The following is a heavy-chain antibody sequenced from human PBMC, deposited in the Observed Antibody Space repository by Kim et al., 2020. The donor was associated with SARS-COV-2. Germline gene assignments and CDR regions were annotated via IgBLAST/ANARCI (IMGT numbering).Heavy chain of an antibody. V-gene: IGHV4-59*08. Sequence: SETLSLTCTVSGGSINRYSWTWIRQPPGKGREWIGCIYYSGSTNYNPSLKSRVTISVDTSKNQLSLRLSSVTAADTAGDYCWRHGTNNWFDPWGQGTRAT. J-gene: IGHJ5*02. CDR3: WRHGTNNWFDP. CDR2: IYYSGST. CDR1: GGSINRYS.